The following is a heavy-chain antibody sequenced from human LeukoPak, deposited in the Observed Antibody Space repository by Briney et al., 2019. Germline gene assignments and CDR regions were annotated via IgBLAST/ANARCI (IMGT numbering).Heavy chain of an antibody. J-gene: IGHJ4*02. D-gene: IGHD2-2*01. CDR1: GFTFSSYG. Sequence: GRSLRLSCAASGFTFSSYGMHWVRQAPGKGLEWVAVISYDGSNKYYADSVKDRFTISRDNSKNTLYLQMNSLRAEDTAVYYCASPLRGYCSSTSCYSLWGQGTLVTVSS. CDR2: ISYDGSNK. V-gene: IGHV3-30*03. CDR3: ASPLRGYCSSTSCYSL.